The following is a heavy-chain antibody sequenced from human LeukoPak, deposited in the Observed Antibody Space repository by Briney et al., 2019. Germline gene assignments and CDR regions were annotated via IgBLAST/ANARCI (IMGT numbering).Heavy chain of an antibody. CDR2: IKQDGSEK. J-gene: IGHJ6*03. CDR3: ARISSSSWYWDYYYYMDV. CDR1: GFTFSSYW. V-gene: IGHV3-7*01. D-gene: IGHD6-13*01. Sequence: GGSLRLSCAASGFTFSSYWMSWVRQAPGKGLEWVANIKQDGSEKYYVDSVKGRFTISRDNAKNSLYLQMNSLRAEDTAVYYCARISSSSWYWDYYYYMDVWGKGTTVTVSS.